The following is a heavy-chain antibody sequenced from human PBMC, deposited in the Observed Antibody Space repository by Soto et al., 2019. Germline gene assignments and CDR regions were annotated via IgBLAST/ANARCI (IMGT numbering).Heavy chain of an antibody. J-gene: IGHJ6*02. V-gene: IGHV4-34*01. CDR1: RGSLSGYY. CDR2: IDRSGNI. Sequence: PSETLSLTCAVSRGSLSGYYWSWIRHPPGKGLEWIGEIDRSGNINFRPSLESRVTISLDASTNQISLKLSSVTAADTAVYYCNIWVGNYAHERDYSHGIAFWCQGT. D-gene: IGHD3-16*01. CDR3: NIWVGNYAHERDYSHGIAF.